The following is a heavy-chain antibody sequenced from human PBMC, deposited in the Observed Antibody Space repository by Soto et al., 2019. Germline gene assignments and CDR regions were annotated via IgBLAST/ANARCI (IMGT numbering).Heavy chain of an antibody. V-gene: IGHV3-23*01. CDR3: ARGRWGNYRFYWYFDL. D-gene: IGHD3-16*02. CDR2: VSSTGGTT. J-gene: IGHJ2*01. CDR1: GFTFSTYA. Sequence: EVQLLESGGGLVRPGGSLRLSCADSGFTFSTYAMSWVRQAPGKGLEWVSTVSSTGGTTYYADSVKGRFTISRANSRNTLYLQMNSLRAEDTAVYYCARGRWGNYRFYWYFDLWGRGTLVTVSS.